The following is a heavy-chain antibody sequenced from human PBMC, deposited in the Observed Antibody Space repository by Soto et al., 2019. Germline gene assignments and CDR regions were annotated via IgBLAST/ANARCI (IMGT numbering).Heavy chain of an antibody. D-gene: IGHD6-13*01. V-gene: IGHV1-69*01. CDR2: IITIFGTA. CDR3: ARVYSSSGVYYYYGMDV. J-gene: IGHJ6*02. Sequence: QVQLVQSGAEVKKPGSSVKVSCKASGGTFSSYAISWVRQAPGQGLEWMGGIITIFGTANYAQKFQGRVTITADDSTSTAYMELSSLRSEDTAVYYCARVYSSSGVYYYYGMDVWGQGTTVTVSS. CDR1: GGTFSSYA.